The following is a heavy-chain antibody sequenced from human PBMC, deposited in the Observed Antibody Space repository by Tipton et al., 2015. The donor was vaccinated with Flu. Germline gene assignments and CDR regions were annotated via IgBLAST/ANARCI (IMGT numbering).Heavy chain of an antibody. V-gene: IGHV1-69*01. Sequence: SGPEVKKPGSSVKVSCKASGGTFSSYAISWVRQAPGQGLEWMGGLIPIFGTANYAQKFQGRVTITADESTSTAYMELSSLRSEDTAVYYCARDPGIAVAADSFDYWGQGPLVTVSS. CDR1: GGTFSSYA. D-gene: IGHD6-19*01. CDR2: LIPIFGTA. CDR3: ARDPGIAVAADSFDY. J-gene: IGHJ4*02.